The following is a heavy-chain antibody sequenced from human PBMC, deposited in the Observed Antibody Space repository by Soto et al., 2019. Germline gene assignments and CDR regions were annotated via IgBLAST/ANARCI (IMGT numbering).Heavy chain of an antibody. J-gene: IGHJ4*02. D-gene: IGHD3-9*01. CDR2: IYHSGST. CDR1: AYSLSSGYY. V-gene: IGHV4-38-2*02. CDR3: ARESKYYDILTGYYGFLDY. Sequence: SETLSLTCAVSAYSLSSGYYWGWIRQPPGKGLECIGSIYHSGSTYYNPSLKSRVTISVDTSKNQFSLKLSSVTAADTAVYYCARESKYYDILTGYYGFLDYWGQGTLVTVSS.